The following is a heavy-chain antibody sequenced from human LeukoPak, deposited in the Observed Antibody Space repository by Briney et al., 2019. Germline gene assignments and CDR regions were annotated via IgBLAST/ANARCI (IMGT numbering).Heavy chain of an antibody. CDR3: AKELGYYDSGGYYSAVDY. CDR2: IWYDGSNK. V-gene: IGHV3-33*06. Sequence: GRSLRHSCAASGFTFSSYGMHWVRQAPGKGLEWVAVIWYDGSNKYYADSVKGRFTISRDNSKNTLYLQMNSLRAEDTAVYYCAKELGYYDSGGYYSAVDYWGQGTLVTVSS. CDR1: GFTFSSYG. J-gene: IGHJ4*02. D-gene: IGHD3-22*01.